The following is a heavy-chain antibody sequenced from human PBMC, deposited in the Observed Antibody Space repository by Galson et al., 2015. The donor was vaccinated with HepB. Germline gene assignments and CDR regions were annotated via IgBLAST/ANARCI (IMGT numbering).Heavy chain of an antibody. CDR3: AKTSTSDSSSWYSHFDY. D-gene: IGHD6-13*01. J-gene: IGHJ4*02. CDR1: GFTFSSYA. V-gene: IGHV3-23*01. Sequence: SLRLSCAASGFTFSSYAMSWVRQAPGKGLEWVSAISGSGGSTYYADSVKGRFTISRDNSKNTLYLQMNSLRAEDTAVYYCAKTSTSDSSSWYSHFDYWGQGTLVTVSS. CDR2: ISGSGGST.